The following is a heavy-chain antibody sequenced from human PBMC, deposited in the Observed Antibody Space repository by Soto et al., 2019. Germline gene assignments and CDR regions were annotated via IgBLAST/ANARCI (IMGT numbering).Heavy chain of an antibody. Sequence: PGGSLRLSCAASGFTFSNYAMSWVRQAPGKGLEWVSIISGSGDSPYYADSVKGRFAISRDNSKNTLYLQMNSLRAEDTAVYYCARETHSSGYYLHFFEYWGQGTLVTVSS. CDR3: ARETHSSGYYLHFFEY. CDR1: GFTFSNYA. D-gene: IGHD3-22*01. J-gene: IGHJ4*02. V-gene: IGHV3-23*01. CDR2: ISGSGDSP.